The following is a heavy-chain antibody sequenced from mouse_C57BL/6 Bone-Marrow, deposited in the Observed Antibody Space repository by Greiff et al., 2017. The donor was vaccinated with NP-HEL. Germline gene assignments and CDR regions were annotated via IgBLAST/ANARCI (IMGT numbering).Heavy chain of an antibody. CDR1: GYTFTDYY. D-gene: IGHD1-1*01. CDR2: INPNNGGT. J-gene: IGHJ4*01. V-gene: IGHV1-26*01. CDR3: ARTSYYYCSTYYAMDY. Sequence: VQLQQSGPELVKPGASVKISCKASGYTFTDYYMNWVKQSHGKSLEWIGDINPNNGGTSYNQKFKGKATLTVDKSSSTAYMALRSLTSEDSACYFCARTSYYYCSTYYAMDYWGQGTSVTVS.